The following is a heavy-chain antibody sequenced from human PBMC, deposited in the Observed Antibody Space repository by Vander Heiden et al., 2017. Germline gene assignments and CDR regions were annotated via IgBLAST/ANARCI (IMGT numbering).Heavy chain of an antibody. V-gene: IGHV3-53*01. CDR1: GFTVSTNY. CDR2: IYSGGTT. Sequence: EGQLVESGGGLIQPGGSLRLSCAASGFTVSTNYMSWVRQAPGKGLEWVSVIYSGGTTYYADSVKGRFTISRDNSKNTLYLKINSLRAEDTAVYYCARDRHYAFDIWGQGTMVTVSS. J-gene: IGHJ3*02. CDR3: ARDRHYAFDI.